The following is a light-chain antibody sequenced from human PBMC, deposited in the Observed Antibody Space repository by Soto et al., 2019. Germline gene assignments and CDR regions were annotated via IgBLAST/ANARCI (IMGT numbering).Light chain of an antibody. CDR3: QKYNSAPFT. Sequence: DIQMTQSPSSLSASVGDRVTITCRASQGISNYLAWYQQKPGKVPKLLIYAASTLQSGVTSRFSGSGSGTDFTLTISSLPPEDVATYYYQKYNSAPFTFGPGTKVDIK. CDR1: QGISNY. V-gene: IGKV1-27*01. J-gene: IGKJ3*01. CDR2: AAS.